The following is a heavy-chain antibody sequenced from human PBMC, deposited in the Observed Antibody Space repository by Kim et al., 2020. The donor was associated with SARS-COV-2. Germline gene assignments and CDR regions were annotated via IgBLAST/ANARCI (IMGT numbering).Heavy chain of an antibody. CDR2: ISSSSSYT. CDR1: GFTFSDYY. CDR3: ARALSPYSSGYLDAFDI. V-gene: IGHV3-11*05. J-gene: IGHJ3*02. D-gene: IGHD3-22*01. Sequence: GGSLRLSCAASGFTFSDYYMSWIRQAPGKGLEWVSYISSSSSYTNYADSVKGRFTISRDNAKNSLYLQMNSLRAEDTAVYYCARALSPYSSGYLDAFDIWGQGKMVAVCS.